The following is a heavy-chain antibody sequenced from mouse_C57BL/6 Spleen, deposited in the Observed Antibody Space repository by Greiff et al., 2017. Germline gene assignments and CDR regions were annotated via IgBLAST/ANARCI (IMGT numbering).Heavy chain of an antibody. Sequence: VQLKESGAELVRPGASVKLSCTASGFNIKDDYMHWVKQRPEQGLEWIGWIDPENGDTEYASKFQGKATITADTSSNTAYLQLSSLTSEDTAVYYCTPYSNYGFAYWGQGTLVTVSA. CDR3: TPYSNYGFAY. V-gene: IGHV14-4*01. CDR1: GFNIKDDY. D-gene: IGHD2-5*01. CDR2: IDPENGDT. J-gene: IGHJ3*01.